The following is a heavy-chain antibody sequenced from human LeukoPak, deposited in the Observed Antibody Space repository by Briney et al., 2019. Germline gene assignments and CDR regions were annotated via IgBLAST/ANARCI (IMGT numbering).Heavy chain of an antibody. CDR3: ARGDGWFDP. CDR2: ISGSGGST. V-gene: IGHV3-23*01. CDR1: GFTFSSYA. Sequence: GGSLRLSCAASGFTFSSYAMSWVREAPGKGLEWVSAISGSGGSTYYADSVKGRFTISRDNSKNTLYLQMNSLRAEDTALYHCARGDGWFDPWGQGTLVTVSS. D-gene: IGHD5-24*01. J-gene: IGHJ5*02.